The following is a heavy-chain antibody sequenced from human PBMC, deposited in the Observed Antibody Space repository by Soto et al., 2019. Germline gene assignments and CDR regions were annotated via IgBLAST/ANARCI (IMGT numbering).Heavy chain of an antibody. CDR3: ARRQILRRLLSGRVEYGMDV. CDR1: GGSFSGYY. V-gene: IGHV4-34*01. CDR2: INHSGST. J-gene: IGHJ6*02. Sequence: SETLSLTCAVYGGSFSGYYWSWIRQPPGKGLEWNGEINHSGSTNYNPSLKSRVTISVDTSKNQFSLKLSSVTAADTAVYYFARRQILRRLLSGRVEYGMDVWGQGTTVTVSS. D-gene: IGHD2-21*01.